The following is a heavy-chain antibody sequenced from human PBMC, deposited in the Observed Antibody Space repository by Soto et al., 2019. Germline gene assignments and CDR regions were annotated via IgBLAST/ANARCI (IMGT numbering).Heavy chain of an antibody. D-gene: IGHD3-3*01. J-gene: IGHJ5*02. CDR3: ARTLTIFGVVIEVRWFDP. CDR1: GGSVSSGSYY. CDR2: IYYSGST. Sequence: SETLSLTCTVSGGSVSSGSYYWSWIRQPPGKGLEWIGYIYYSGSTNYNPSLKSRVTISVDTSKNQFSLKLSSVTAADTAVYYCARTLTIFGVVIEVRWFDPWGQGTLVTVS. V-gene: IGHV4-61*01.